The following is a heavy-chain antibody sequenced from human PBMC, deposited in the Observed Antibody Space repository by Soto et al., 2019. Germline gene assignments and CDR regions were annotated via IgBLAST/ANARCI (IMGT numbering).Heavy chain of an antibody. CDR1: GFTFSSYG. CDR2: ISYDGSNK. D-gene: IGHD5-18*01. CDR3: AEDRFRIQLWLDGPDY. J-gene: IGHJ4*02. V-gene: IGHV3-30*18. Sequence: PGGSLRLSCAASGFTFSSYGMHWVRQAPGKGLEWVAVISYDGSNKYYADSVKGRFTISRDNSKNTLYLQMNSLRAEDTAVYYCAEDRFRIQLWLDGPDYWGQGTLVTVSS.